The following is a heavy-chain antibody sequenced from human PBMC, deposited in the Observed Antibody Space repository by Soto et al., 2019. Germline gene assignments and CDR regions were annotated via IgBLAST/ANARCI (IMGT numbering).Heavy chain of an antibody. D-gene: IGHD2-21*02. CDR1: GFSLSTGGMG. V-gene: IGHV2-5*02. CDR2: IYWDGDR. CDR3: VHSRCGGDCLQSYSSYYYYGMDI. J-gene: IGHJ6*02. Sequence: SGPTLVNPTQTLTLTCTFSGFSLSTGGMGVGWIRQPPGKALEWLALIYWDGDRRYSPSLMNRLTIAKDTSKNQVVLTMTNMDPVDTATYYCVHSRCGGDCLQSYSSYYYYGMDIWGQGT.